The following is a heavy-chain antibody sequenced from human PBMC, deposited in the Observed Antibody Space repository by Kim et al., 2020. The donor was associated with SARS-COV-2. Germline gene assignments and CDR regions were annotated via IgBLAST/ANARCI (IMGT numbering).Heavy chain of an antibody. Sequence: SETLSLTCSVSGASISSGDYYWSWIRQPPGKGLEWVGDVYYTGKTHYNPSLKSRLTISGDPSKSQFSLKLSSVTAADTAVYYCATLLLEVVAFNIWGQGTMVTVSS. CDR2: VYYTGKT. CDR3: ATLLLEVVAFNI. D-gene: IGHD1-1*01. V-gene: IGHV4-30-4*01. CDR1: GASISSGDYY. J-gene: IGHJ3*02.